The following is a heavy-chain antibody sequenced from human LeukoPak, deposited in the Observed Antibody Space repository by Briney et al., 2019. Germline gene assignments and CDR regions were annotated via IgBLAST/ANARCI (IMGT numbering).Heavy chain of an antibody. V-gene: IGHV4-38-2*02. CDR2: IYHSGST. CDR1: GYSISSGYY. CDR3: ARQYSGYDSYFDY. J-gene: IGHJ4*02. Sequence: SGTLSLTCTVSGYSISSGYYWGWIRQPPGKGLEWIGSIYHSGSTYYNPSLKSRVTISVDTSKNQFSLKLSSVTAADTAVYYCARQYSGYDSYFDYWGQGTLVTVSS. D-gene: IGHD5-12*01.